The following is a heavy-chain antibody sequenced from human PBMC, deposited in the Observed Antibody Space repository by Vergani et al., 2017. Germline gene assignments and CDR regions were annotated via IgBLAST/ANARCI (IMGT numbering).Heavy chain of an antibody. CDR1: GYSFTGYY. V-gene: IGHV1-2*02. D-gene: IGHD4-17*01. CDR2: INPNSGGT. CDR3: AREWHDYGDYGGFDY. Sequence: VQLVQSGAEVKKPGESLKISCKGSGYSFTGYYMHWVRQAPGQGLEWMGWINPNSGGTNYAQKFQGRVTMTRDTSISTAYMELSRLRSDDTAVYYCAREWHDYGDYGGFDYWGQGTLVTVSS. J-gene: IGHJ4*02.